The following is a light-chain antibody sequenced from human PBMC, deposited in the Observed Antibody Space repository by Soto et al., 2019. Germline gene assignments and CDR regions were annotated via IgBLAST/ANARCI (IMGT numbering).Light chain of an antibody. V-gene: IGLV2-8*01. CDR1: SSDVGGSNF. J-gene: IGLJ2*01. CDR3: SSYAGSSNFVL. CDR2: EVS. Sequence: QSALTQPASVSASPGQSITISCTGTSSDVGGSNFVSWYQQHPGKAPKLMIYEVSKRPSGVPDRFSGSKSGNTASLTVSGLQADDEAHYFCSSYAGSSNFVLFGGGTKLTVL.